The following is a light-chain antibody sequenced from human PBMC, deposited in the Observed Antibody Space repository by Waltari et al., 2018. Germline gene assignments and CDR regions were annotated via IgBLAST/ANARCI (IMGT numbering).Light chain of an antibody. CDR3: QQHKTYPWT. CDR2: RAS. J-gene: IGKJ1*01. CDR1: QNINDY. V-gene: IGKV1-16*01. Sequence: DIQMPQSPSSLSTSVGDRVTISCRASQNINDYLAWYQQKPGKAPNLLIYRASSLQSGVPSRFTGSGSGTDFTLTINSLQPEDFGTYYCQQHKTYPWTFGQGTKVDIK.